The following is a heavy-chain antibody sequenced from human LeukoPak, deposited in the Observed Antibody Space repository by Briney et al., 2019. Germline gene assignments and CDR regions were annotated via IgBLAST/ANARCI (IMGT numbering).Heavy chain of an antibody. CDR3: ARSYSSGWYGYFYYHYAMDV. V-gene: IGHV3-48*04. CDR1: GFTFSSYS. Sequence: GSLRLSCAASGFTFSSYSMNWVRQAPGKGLEWVSYISSSSSTIYYADSVKGRFTISRDNAKNSLYLQMNSLRAEDTAVYYCARSYSSGWYGYFYYHYAMDVWGQGTTVTVSS. J-gene: IGHJ6*02. CDR2: ISSSSSTI. D-gene: IGHD6-19*01.